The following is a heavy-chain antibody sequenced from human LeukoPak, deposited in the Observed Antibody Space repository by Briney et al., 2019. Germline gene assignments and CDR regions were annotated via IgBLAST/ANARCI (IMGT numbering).Heavy chain of an antibody. J-gene: IGHJ3*02. D-gene: IGHD5-12*01. Sequence: ASVKVSCKASGYTFTSYYMHWVRQAPGQALEWMGWINPNSGGTNYAQKFQGRVTMTRDTSISTAYMELSRLRSDDTAVYYCARYIVATTQMRPRNGFDIWGQGKMVTVSS. CDR1: GYTFTSYY. CDR3: ARYIVATTQMRPRNGFDI. V-gene: IGHV1-2*02. CDR2: INPNSGGT.